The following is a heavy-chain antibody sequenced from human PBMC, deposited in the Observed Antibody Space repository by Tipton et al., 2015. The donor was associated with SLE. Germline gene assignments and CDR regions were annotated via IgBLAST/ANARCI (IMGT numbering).Heavy chain of an antibody. CDR3: ARFVGYCSGGSCLGWFDP. CDR2: IYYSGST. D-gene: IGHD2-15*01. V-gene: IGHV4-39*01. Sequence: LRLSCTVSGGSISSSSYYWGWIRQPPGKGLEWIGSIYYSGSTYYNPSLKSRVTISVDTSKNQFSLKLSSVTAADTAVYYCARFVGYCSGGSCLGWFDPWGQGTLVTVSS. J-gene: IGHJ5*02. CDR1: GGSISSSSYY.